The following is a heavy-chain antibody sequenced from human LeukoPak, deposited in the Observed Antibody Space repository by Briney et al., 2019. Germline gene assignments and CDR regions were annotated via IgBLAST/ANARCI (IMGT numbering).Heavy chain of an antibody. CDR3: ARVPSGGPFDY. D-gene: IGHD2-15*01. CDR1: GYSFSSYG. Sequence: ASVKVSCKASGYSFSSYGISWVRQAPGQGLEWMGWISAYNGNTNYAQRLQGRVTMTTDTSTSTVYVELRSLTSDDTAVYYCARVPSGGPFDYWGQGTLVTVSS. J-gene: IGHJ4*02. V-gene: IGHV1-18*01. CDR2: ISAYNGNT.